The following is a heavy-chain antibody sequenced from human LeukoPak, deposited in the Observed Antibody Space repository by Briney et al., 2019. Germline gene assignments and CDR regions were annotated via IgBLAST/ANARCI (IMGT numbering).Heavy chain of an antibody. J-gene: IGHJ4*02. CDR1: GFTFSDYY. D-gene: IGHD2-21*02. Sequence: GGSLRLSCAASGFTFSDYYMSWIRQAPGKGLEWVSYISSSGSTIYYADSVKGRFTISRDNAKNSLYLQMNSLRAEDTAIYYCAKGAYCGGDCYSFFDSWGQGTLVTVSS. CDR2: ISSSGSTI. CDR3: AKGAYCGGDCYSFFDS. V-gene: IGHV3-11*01.